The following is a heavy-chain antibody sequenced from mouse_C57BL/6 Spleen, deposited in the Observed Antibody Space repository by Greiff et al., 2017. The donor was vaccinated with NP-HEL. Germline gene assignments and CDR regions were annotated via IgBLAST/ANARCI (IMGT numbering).Heavy chain of an antibody. J-gene: IGHJ3*01. CDR3: AIEVYGNWFAY. CDR1: GYTFTSYW. D-gene: IGHD2-1*01. V-gene: IGHV1-74*01. Sequence: QVQLQQPGAELVKPGASVKVSCKASGYTFTSYWMHWVKQRPGQGLEWIGRIHPSDSDTNYNQKFKGKATLTVDKSSSTAYMQISSLTSEDSAVYYCAIEVYGNWFAYWGQGTLVTVSA. CDR2: IHPSDSDT.